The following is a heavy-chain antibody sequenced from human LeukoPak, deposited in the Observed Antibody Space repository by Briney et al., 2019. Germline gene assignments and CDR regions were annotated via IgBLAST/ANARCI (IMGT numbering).Heavy chain of an antibody. CDR3: APYCSGGSCYRY. V-gene: IGHV3-23*01. Sequence: GGSLRLSCVASGLTFSSYAVSWVRQAPGKGLEWVSTISVSGGSTYYADSVKGRFTISRDNSKNTLYLQMNSLRAEDTAVYYCAPYCSGGSCYRYWGQGTLVTVSS. CDR2: ISVSGGST. D-gene: IGHD2-15*01. CDR1: GLTFSSYA. J-gene: IGHJ4*02.